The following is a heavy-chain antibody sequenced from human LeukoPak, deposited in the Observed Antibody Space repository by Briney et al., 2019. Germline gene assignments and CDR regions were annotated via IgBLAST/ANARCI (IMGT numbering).Heavy chain of an antibody. CDR1: GFTFSSYW. J-gene: IGHJ3*02. CDR2: IKQDGSEK. D-gene: IGHD3-16*02. V-gene: IGHV3-7*01. CDR3: ARDHRARGAFDI. Sequence: GGSLRLSCAASGFTFSSYWVSWVRQAPGKGLEWVANIKQDGSEKYYVDSVKGRFTISRDNAKNSLYLQMNSLRAEDTAVYYCARDHRARGAFDIWGQGTMVTVSS.